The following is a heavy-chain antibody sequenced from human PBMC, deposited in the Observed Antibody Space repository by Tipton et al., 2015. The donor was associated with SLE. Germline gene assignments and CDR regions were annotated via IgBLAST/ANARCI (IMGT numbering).Heavy chain of an antibody. CDR2: ISSSGSTI. D-gene: IGHD1-14*01. CDR3: ARAGTGTAWGTFDI. V-gene: IGHV3-48*03. CDR1: GFTFSSYE. Sequence: SLRLSCAASGFTFSSYEMNWVRQAPGKGLEWVSYISSSGSTIYYADSVKGRLTISRDNAKNSLYLQMNSLRGEDTAMYFCARAGTGTAWGTFDIWGPGTMVTVSS. J-gene: IGHJ3*02.